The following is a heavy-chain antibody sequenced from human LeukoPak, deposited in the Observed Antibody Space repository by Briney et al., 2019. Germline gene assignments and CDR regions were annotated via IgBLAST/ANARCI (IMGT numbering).Heavy chain of an antibody. CDR2: ISGSGGST. Sequence: GGSLRLSCAASGFTFSSYAMSWVRQAPGKGLEWVSAISGSGGSTYYADSVKGRFTISRDNSKNTLYLQMNSLRAEDTAVYYCAKDLSQRILWFGELLGDGGWGQGTLVTVSS. J-gene: IGHJ4*02. D-gene: IGHD3-10*01. V-gene: IGHV3-23*01. CDR3: AKDLSQRILWFGELLGDGG. CDR1: GFTFSSYA.